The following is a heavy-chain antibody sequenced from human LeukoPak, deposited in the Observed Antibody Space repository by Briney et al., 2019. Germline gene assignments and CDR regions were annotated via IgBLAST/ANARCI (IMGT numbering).Heavy chain of an antibody. CDR3: AKDRSGYYYTYFDY. CDR1: GFTFRSYA. J-gene: IGHJ4*02. V-gene: IGHV3-23*01. D-gene: IGHD3-22*01. CDR2: ISGSGGTT. Sequence: RASLRLPCAASGFTFRSYAMSWVRQAPGKGLEWVSAISGSGGTTYYADSVKGRFTISRDNSKNTLYLQMNSLRAEDTAIYYCAKDRSGYYYTYFDYWGQGNLVTVSS.